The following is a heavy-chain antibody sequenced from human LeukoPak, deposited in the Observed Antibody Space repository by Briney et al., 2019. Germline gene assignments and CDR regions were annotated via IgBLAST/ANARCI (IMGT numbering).Heavy chain of an antibody. D-gene: IGHD5-24*01. CDR1: GDSVSSNSAA. CDR2: TYYRYKWYS. Sequence: SQTLSLTRAISGDSVSSNSAAWNWIRQSPSRGLEWLGRTYYRYKWYSDYAVSVKSRVTISPDTSKNQFSLQLDSVTPDDTAVYYCARRDGYNYVFDYWGQGTLVTVSS. J-gene: IGHJ4*02. V-gene: IGHV6-1*01. CDR3: ARRDGYNYVFDY.